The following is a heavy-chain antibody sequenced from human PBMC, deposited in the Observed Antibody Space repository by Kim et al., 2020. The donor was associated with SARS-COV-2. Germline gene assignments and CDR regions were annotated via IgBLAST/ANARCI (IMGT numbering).Heavy chain of an antibody. CDR1: GFTFSNYW. CDR2: IKQDGSQK. Sequence: GGSLRLSCAASGFTFSNYWMSWVRQAPGKGLEWLANIKQDGSQKYYVDSLRGRFTISRDNAKNSVYLQVNSLGAEDTAVFYCARIGYSSWSIDYWGQGTLVTVSS. J-gene: IGHJ4*02. CDR3: ARIGYSSWSIDY. V-gene: IGHV3-7*01. D-gene: IGHD6-6*01.